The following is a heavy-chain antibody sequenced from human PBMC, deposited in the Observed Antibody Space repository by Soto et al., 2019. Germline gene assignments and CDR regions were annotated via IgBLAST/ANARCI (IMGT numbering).Heavy chain of an antibody. J-gene: IGHJ4*02. Sequence: QITLKESGPTLVKPTQTLTLTCTFSGFSLSTSGVGVGWIRQPPGKALEWLALIYWDDDKRYSPSLKSRLTIPKDTSKNQVVLTMTHMDPVDTATYYCAHTLGLDYFDYWGQGTLVTVSS. D-gene: IGHD3-9*01. CDR3: AHTLGLDYFDY. CDR2: IYWDDDK. CDR1: GFSLSTSGVG. V-gene: IGHV2-5*02.